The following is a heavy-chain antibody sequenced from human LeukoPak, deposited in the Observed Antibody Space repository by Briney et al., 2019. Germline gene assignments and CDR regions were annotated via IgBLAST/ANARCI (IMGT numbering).Heavy chain of an antibody. CDR2: INTYGTTT. J-gene: IGHJ4*02. CDR3: ARVKDGGTAYDY. CDR1: GFTFSSYW. V-gene: IGHV3-74*01. D-gene: IGHD3-16*01. Sequence: GGSLRLSCAASGFTFSSYWMHWARQAPGKGLVWVSRINTYGTTTTYADSVKGRFTISRDNAKKTLHLLLNSLRADDTAMYYCARVKDGGTAYDYWGQGTLVTVSS.